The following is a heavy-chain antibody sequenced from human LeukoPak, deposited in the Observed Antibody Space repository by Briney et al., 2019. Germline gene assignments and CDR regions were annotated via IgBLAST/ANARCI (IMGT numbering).Heavy chain of an antibody. CDR2: ISNSGST. J-gene: IGHJ6*03. CDR3: GRDALVGYFSYYYMDV. Sequence: PSETLSLTCTVSGGSISSHYRTWIRQSPVKGLEWIGDISNSGSTSYNPSLKSRVTISIDTSKNQFSLKLSSVTAADTAVYYCGRDALVGYFSYYYMDVWGKGTTVTVSS. D-gene: IGHD2-15*01. V-gene: IGHV4-59*11. CDR1: GGSISSHY.